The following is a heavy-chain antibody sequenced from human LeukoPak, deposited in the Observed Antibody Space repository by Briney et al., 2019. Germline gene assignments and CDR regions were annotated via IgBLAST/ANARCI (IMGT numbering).Heavy chain of an antibody. CDR3: ARHRDYKLVSGYYYAMDV. CDR2: ISSSSSYI. J-gene: IGHJ6*02. D-gene: IGHD6-13*01. Sequence: GGSLRLSCAASGFTFSSYSMNWVRQAPGKGLEWVSSISSSSSYIYYADSVKGRFTISRDNAKNSLYLQMNGLRAEDTAVYYCARHRDYKLVSGYYYAMDVWGRGATVTVSS. CDR1: GFTFSSYS. V-gene: IGHV3-21*04.